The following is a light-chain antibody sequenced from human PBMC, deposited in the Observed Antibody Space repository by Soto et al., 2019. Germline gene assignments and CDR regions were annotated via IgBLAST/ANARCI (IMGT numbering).Light chain of an antibody. CDR3: QQRSSWPIT. CDR1: QSVNSY. CDR2: DAS. Sequence: EIVMTQSPATLSVSPGERATPSCRASQSVNSYLAWYQQKPGQAPRLLIYDASNRATGIPARFSGSGSGTDFTLTISSLEPEDFAVYYCQQRSSWPITFGQGTRLEIK. V-gene: IGKV3-11*01. J-gene: IGKJ5*01.